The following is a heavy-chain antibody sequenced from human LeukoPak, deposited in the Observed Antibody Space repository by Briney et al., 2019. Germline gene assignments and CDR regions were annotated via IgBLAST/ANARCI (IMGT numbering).Heavy chain of an antibody. J-gene: IGHJ4*02. CDR3: ARGGGYSYGLDY. Sequence: PSETLSLICAVYGGSFSGYYWSWIRQPPGKGLEWIGEINHSGSNNYNPSLKSRVTISVDTSKNQFSLKLSSVTAADTAVYYCARGGGYSYGLDYWGQGTLVTVSS. D-gene: IGHD5-18*01. CDR2: INHSGSN. CDR1: GGSFSGYY. V-gene: IGHV4-34*01.